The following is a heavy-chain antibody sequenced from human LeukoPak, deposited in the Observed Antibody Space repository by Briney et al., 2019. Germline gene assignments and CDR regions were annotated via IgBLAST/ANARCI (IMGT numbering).Heavy chain of an antibody. CDR1: GGSISSYY. J-gene: IGHJ5*02. V-gene: IGHV4-59*08. D-gene: IGHD5-24*01. Sequence: SETLSLTCTVSGGSISSYYWSWIRQPPGKGLEWIGYIYYSGSTNYNPSLKSRVTISVDTSKNHFSLKLSSVTAADTAVYYCARRLKGAGNTRDPWFDPWGQGTLVTVSS. CDR3: ARRLKGAGNTRDPWFDP. CDR2: IYYSGST.